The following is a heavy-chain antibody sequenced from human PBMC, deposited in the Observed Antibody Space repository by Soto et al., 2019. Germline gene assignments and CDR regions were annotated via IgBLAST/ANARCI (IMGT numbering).Heavy chain of an antibody. CDR3: ARWNLVGPTIDAFDL. CDR2: IWYDGSNK. V-gene: IGHV3-33*01. D-gene: IGHD1-26*01. J-gene: IGHJ3*01. CDR1: GFTFSSNG. Sequence: QVQLVESGGGVVQPGRSLRLSCAASGFTFSSNGMHWVRQAPGKGLEWVAIIWYDGSNKYYADSVKGLFTISRDNSKNTLYLQMNSLRAEDTAMYYCARWNLVGPTIDAFDLWGQGTMVTVSS.